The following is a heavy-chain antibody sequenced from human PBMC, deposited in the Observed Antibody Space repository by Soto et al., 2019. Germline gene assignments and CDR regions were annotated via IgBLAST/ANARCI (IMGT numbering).Heavy chain of an antibody. V-gene: IGHV4-59*08. J-gene: IGHJ6*03. Sequence: SETLSLTCTVSGGSISSYYWSWIRQPPGKGLEWIGYIYYSGSTNYNPSLKSRVTISVDTSKNQFSLKLSSVTAADTAVYYCARRSSIAALYYYYYMDVWGKGTTVTVSS. CDR3: ARRSSIAALYYYYYMDV. CDR1: GGSISSYY. D-gene: IGHD6-6*01. CDR2: IYYSGST.